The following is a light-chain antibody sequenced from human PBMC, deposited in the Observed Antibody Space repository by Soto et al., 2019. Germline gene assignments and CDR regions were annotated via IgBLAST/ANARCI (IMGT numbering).Light chain of an antibody. CDR3: SSYTSTNTLV. J-gene: IGLJ2*01. CDR1: RSDVGGYNF. Sequence: ALTQPASVSGSPGQSITISCTGTRSDVGGYNFVSWYQQHPGKVPKLLIYDVTHRPSGVSNRFSASKSANTASLTISGLQAEDEADYYCSSYTSTNTLVFGGGTKVTVL. CDR2: DVT. V-gene: IGLV2-14*01.